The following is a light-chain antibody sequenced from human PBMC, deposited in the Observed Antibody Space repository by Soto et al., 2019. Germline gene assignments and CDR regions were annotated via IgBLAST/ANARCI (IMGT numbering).Light chain of an antibody. V-gene: IGLV2-14*01. Sequence: QSALTQPASVSGSPGQSITTSCTGTSSDVGGYKFVSWYQQHPGKAPKFIIYDVSIRPSGVSNRFSGSKSGNTASLTISGLQAEDEADYYCSSYTSGSHYVFGTGTKLTVL. J-gene: IGLJ1*01. CDR3: SSYTSGSHYV. CDR1: SSDVGGYKF. CDR2: DVS.